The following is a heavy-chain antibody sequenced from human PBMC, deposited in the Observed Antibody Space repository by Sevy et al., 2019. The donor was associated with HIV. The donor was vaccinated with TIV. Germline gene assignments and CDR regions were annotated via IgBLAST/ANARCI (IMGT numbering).Heavy chain of an antibody. Sequence: GGSLRLSCAASGFTFNSYAMHWVRQAPGKGLEWVAVISKDGRTKYYAESVKGRFTISRDNSKNTLNLQMNSLRAEETAVFYCAKDRCTGDVCENYYYALDIWGQGTTVTVS. D-gene: IGHD2-8*02. V-gene: IGHV3-30*18. CDR2: ISKDGRTK. CDR3: AKDRCTGDVCENYYYALDI. CDR1: GFTFNSYA. J-gene: IGHJ6*02.